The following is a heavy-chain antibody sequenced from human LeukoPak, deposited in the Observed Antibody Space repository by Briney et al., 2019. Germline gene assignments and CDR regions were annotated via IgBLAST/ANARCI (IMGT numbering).Heavy chain of an antibody. J-gene: IGHJ4*02. V-gene: IGHV4-34*01. CDR2: INHSGST. Sequence: SETLSLTCAVYGGSFSGYYWGWIRQPPGKVLEWIGEINHSGSTTYNPSLTSRVTISVDTSKNQFALKLSSVTAADTAVYYCARGAHHDYWGQGTLVTVSS. CDR3: ARGAHHDY. CDR1: GGSFSGYY.